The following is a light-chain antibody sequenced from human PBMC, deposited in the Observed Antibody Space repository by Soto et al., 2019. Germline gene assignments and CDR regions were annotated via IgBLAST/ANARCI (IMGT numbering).Light chain of an antibody. CDR1: SSDIGDYDY. V-gene: IGLV2-14*01. J-gene: IGLJ2*01. CDR3: CSYTDIALDVV. Sequence: QSVLTQPASVSGSPGQSITISCTGTSSDIGDYDYVSWYQHLPGKAPKLLIFDVTHRPSGVSDRFSGSKSGNTASLTISGVRPEDEADYYCCSYTDIALDVVFGGGTKVPS. CDR2: DVT.